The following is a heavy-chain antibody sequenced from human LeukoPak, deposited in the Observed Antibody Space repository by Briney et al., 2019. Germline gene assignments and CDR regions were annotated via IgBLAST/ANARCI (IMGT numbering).Heavy chain of an antibody. Sequence: PGGPLRLSCAASGFTFSSYWMSWVRQAPGKGLEWVANIKQDGSEKYYVDSVKGRFTISRDNAKNSLYLQMNSLRAEDTAVYYCASLKYYDFWSVEDAFDIWGQGTMVTVSS. J-gene: IGHJ3*02. CDR2: IKQDGSEK. CDR1: GFTFSSYW. D-gene: IGHD3-3*01. V-gene: IGHV3-7*01. CDR3: ASLKYYDFWSVEDAFDI.